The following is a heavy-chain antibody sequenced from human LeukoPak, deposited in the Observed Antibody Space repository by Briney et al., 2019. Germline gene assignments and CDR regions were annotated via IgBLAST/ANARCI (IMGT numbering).Heavy chain of an antibody. CDR1: GYSISSGYY. Sequence: SVTLSLTCTVSGYSISSGYYWGWIRQPPGKGLEWIGSIYHSGSTYYNPSLKSRVTISVDTSKNQFSLKLSSVTAADTAVYYCARGWDSSSYCDYWGQGTLVTVSS. D-gene: IGHD6-13*01. J-gene: IGHJ4*02. CDR3: ARGWDSSSYCDY. V-gene: IGHV4-38-2*02. CDR2: IYHSGST.